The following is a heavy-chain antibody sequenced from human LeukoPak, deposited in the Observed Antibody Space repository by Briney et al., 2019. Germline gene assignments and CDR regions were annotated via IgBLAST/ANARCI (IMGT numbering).Heavy chain of an antibody. J-gene: IGHJ6*03. CDR2: IIPIFGTA. V-gene: IGHV1-69*05. D-gene: IGHD3-22*01. CDR1: GYSFSIYG. CDR3: ARGNYDSSGHSLYYYYYYMDV. Sequence: SVKVSCKASGYSFSIYGITWARQAPGQGLEWMGGIIPIFGTANYAQKFQGRVTITTDESTSTAYMELSGLRSEDTAVYYCARGNYDSSGHSLYYYYYYMDVWGKGTAVSVSS.